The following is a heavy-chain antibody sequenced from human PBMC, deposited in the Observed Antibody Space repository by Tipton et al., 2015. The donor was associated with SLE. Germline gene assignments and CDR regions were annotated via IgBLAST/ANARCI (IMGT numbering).Heavy chain of an antibody. CDR2: IYYSGST. Sequence: TLSLTCTVSGGSVGSDGYCWSWIRQPPGKGLEWIGYIYYSGSTNYNPSLKSRVTISVDTSKNQFSLKLSSVTAADTAVYYCARDSPFPTVAGVWGKGTTVTVSS. CDR1: GGSVGSDGYC. J-gene: IGHJ6*04. D-gene: IGHD4-23*01. CDR3: ARDSPFPTVAGV. V-gene: IGHV4-61*08.